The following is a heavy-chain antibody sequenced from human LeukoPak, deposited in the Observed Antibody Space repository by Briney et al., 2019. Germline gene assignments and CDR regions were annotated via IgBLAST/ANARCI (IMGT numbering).Heavy chain of an antibody. CDR1: GLTVSSNY. Sequence: GGSLRLSCAASGLTVSSNYMSWVRQAPGKGLEWVSVIYSGGSTYYADSVKGRFTISRDNSKNTLYLQMNSLRAEDTAVYYCARASYTNDFWSGYYDFDYWGQGTLVTVSS. CDR2: IYSGGST. V-gene: IGHV3-66*02. J-gene: IGHJ4*02. CDR3: ARASYTNDFWSGYYDFDY. D-gene: IGHD3-3*01.